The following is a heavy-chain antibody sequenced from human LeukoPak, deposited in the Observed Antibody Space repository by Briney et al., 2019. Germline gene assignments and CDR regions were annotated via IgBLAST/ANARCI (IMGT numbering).Heavy chain of an antibody. CDR2: ISSSAGTI. J-gene: IGHJ4*02. CDR3: ARYGKSGNFDY. V-gene: IGHV3-48*03. D-gene: IGHD3-10*01. CDR1: GFSFISYE. Sequence: GGSLRLSCAASGFSFISYEMNWVRQAPGKGLEWVSYISSSAGTIYYADSVKGRFTTSRDNAKNSLYLQTNSLRAEDTAVYYCARYGKSGNFDYWGQGTLVTVSS.